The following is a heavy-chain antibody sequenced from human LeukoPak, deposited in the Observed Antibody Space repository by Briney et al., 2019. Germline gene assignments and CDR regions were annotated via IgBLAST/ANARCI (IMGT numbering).Heavy chain of an antibody. CDR3: ARDGDDCYVSGTYYTASKY. Sequence: PGGSLRLSCAASGLTSNTYGMSWVRQAPGKGLEWVSSISSSSTFIYYADSVKGRFTISRDNAKNSLYLQMNSLRAEDTAVYYCARDGDDCYVSGTYYTASKYWGQGTLVTVSS. CDR1: GLTSNTYG. CDR2: ISSSSTFI. J-gene: IGHJ4*02. V-gene: IGHV3-21*01. D-gene: IGHD3-10*01.